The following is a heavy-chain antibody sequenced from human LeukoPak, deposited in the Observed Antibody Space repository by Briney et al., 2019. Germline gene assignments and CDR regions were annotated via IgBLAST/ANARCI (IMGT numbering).Heavy chain of an antibody. J-gene: IGHJ4*02. CDR2: ITGSGTGT. Sequence: GGSLRLSRAASGFTFSRYATSWVRQAPGKGLEWVSAITGSGTGTYYEDSVKGRFTISRDNSKNTLYLQMDSLRAEDTAVYYCAKGTTKGDSGSSSFDYWGQGTLVTVSS. V-gene: IGHV3-23*01. D-gene: IGHD3-10*01. CDR1: GFTFSRYA. CDR3: AKGTTKGDSGSSSFDY.